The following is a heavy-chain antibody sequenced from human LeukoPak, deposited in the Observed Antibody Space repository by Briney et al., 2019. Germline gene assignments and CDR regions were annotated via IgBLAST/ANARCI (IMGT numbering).Heavy chain of an antibody. V-gene: IGHV4-39*01. Sequence: SETLSLTCTVSGGSISSNSYYWGWIRQPPGKGLEWIGCIYYSGSIYYNPSLKSRVTISVDTSKNQFSLKLSSVTAADTAVYYCARPDNYCSSTSCYSYGMDVWGQGTTVTVSS. CDR1: GGSISSNSYY. D-gene: IGHD2-2*01. CDR3: ARPDNYCSSTSCYSYGMDV. CDR2: IYYSGSI. J-gene: IGHJ6*02.